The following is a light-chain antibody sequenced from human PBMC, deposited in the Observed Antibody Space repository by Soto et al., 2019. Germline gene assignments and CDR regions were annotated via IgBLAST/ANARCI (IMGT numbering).Light chain of an antibody. CDR1: ALPKQY. CDR3: QSADSSGNYV. J-gene: IGLJ1*01. Sequence: SYELTQPPSVSVSPGQTARITCSGDALPKQYAYWYQQKPGQAPVLVIYKDSERPSGIPERFSGSSSGTTVTLTISGVQAEDEADYYCQSADSSGNYVFGTGTKLTVL. V-gene: IGLV3-25*03. CDR2: KDS.